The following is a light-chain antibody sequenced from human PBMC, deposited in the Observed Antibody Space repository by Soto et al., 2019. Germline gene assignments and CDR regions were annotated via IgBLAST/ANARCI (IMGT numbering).Light chain of an antibody. CDR2: ASF. CDR3: QQAGSAPYT. V-gene: IGKV3-20*01. J-gene: IGKJ2*01. Sequence: EIVLTQSPGTLSLSPGERATLSCRASQSVASNYLAWFQQRPGQAPRLLIYASFSRAAGIPDRFSGSGSGTDFTLTICTLEHEDCAVYYCQQAGSAPYTFGQGTKLEI. CDR1: QSVASNY.